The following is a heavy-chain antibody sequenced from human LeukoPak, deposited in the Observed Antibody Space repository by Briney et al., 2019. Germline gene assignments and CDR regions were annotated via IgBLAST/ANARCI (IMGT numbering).Heavy chain of an antibody. Sequence: TGGSLRLSCAVSGFTVSSNYMSWVRQAPGKGLEWVSGINWNGGRAGHADSVKGRFTISRDNAKNSLFLQMNSLRAEDTALYYCARDRGGSYMYFQHWGQGTLVTVSS. J-gene: IGHJ1*01. V-gene: IGHV3-20*04. CDR3: ARDRGGSYMYFQH. CDR1: GFTVSSNY. CDR2: INWNGGRA. D-gene: IGHD1-26*01.